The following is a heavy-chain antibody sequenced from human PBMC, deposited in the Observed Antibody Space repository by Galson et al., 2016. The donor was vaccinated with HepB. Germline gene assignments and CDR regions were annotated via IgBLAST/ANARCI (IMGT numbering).Heavy chain of an antibody. Sequence: SLRLSCAASGFTFSSYEMNWVRQAPGKGLEWVSYISSSGNTIYYADSVKGRFTISRDHAKNSLYLQMNSLIAEDTAVYYCASYPGYFPGNWGQGTLVTVSS. CDR2: ISSSGNTI. V-gene: IGHV3-48*03. CDR3: ASYPGYFPGN. CDR1: GFTFSSYE. D-gene: IGHD3-9*01. J-gene: IGHJ4*02.